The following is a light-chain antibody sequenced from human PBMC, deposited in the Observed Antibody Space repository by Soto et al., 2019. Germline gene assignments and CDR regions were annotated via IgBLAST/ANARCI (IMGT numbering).Light chain of an antibody. J-gene: IGKJ4*01. CDR2: AAS. CDR3: QKFSAVRT. Sequence: DIQMTQSPSSLSASVGDRVTITCRASQAIYNYLAWYQQKPGKVPTLLISAASTLQSGVPSRFSGSGSGTDFTLTISSLQPGDVATYYCQKFSAVRTFGGGTKVEI. V-gene: IGKV1-27*01. CDR1: QAIYNY.